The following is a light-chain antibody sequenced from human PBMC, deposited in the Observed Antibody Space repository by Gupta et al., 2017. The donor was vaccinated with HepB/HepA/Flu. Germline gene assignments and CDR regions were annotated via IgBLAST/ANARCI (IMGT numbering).Light chain of an antibody. CDR1: QSISNY. J-gene: IGKJ2*01. CDR3: LQGNSTPPT. V-gene: IGKV1-39*01. CDR2: GAS. Sequence: DIQMTQSPSSLSASVGERVTITCRTSQSISNYLNWYQQKPGEAPNLLIYGASSLQSGVPSRFSGSGSGTEFTLTIGRLQPEDFATYYCLQGNSTPPTLGQGT.